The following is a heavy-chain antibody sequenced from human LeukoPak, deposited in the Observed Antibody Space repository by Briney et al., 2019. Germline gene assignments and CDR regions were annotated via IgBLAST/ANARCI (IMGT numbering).Heavy chain of an antibody. D-gene: IGHD3-22*01. CDR3: AKDIGLYYYDT. V-gene: IGHV3-23*01. CDR1: GFTFSSYA. J-gene: IGHJ4*02. Sequence: GGSLRLSCAASGFTFSSYAMSWVRQAPGKGLEWVSVISGSGGIAYYADSVKGRFTISRDNSKNTLYLQMNSLRAEDTAVYYCAKDIGLYYYDTWGQGTLVTVSS. CDR2: ISGSGGIA.